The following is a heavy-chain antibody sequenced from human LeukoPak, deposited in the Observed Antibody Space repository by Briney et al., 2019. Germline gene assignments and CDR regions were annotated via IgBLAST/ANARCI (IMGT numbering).Heavy chain of an antibody. Sequence: PGRPLRLSCAASGFTFSSYAMHWVRQAPGKGLEYVSAISSDGVTTYYANSVKGRFTIPRDNSKNTLYLQVGSLRVEDVAVYYCARGNLFYFDYWGQEPWSPSPQ. V-gene: IGHV3-64*01. J-gene: IGHJ4*01. CDR3: ARGNLFYFDY. CDR2: ISSDGVTT. CDR1: GFTFSSYA.